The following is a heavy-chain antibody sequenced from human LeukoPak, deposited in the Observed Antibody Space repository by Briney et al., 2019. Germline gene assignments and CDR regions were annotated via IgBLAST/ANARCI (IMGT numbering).Heavy chain of an antibody. CDR1: GGSISSSSYY. D-gene: IGHD7-27*01. J-gene: IGHJ4*02. CDR3: ARLLTGDADY. Sequence: SETLSLTCTVSGGSISSSSYYWGWIRQPPGKGLEWIGSIYYSGSTYYNPSLKSRVTISVDTSKNQFSLKLSSVTAADTAVYYCARLLTGDADYWGQGTLVTVSS. V-gene: IGHV4-39*01. CDR2: IYYSGST.